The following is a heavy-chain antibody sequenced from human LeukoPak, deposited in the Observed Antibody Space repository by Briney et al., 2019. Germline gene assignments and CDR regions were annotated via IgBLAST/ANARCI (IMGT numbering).Heavy chain of an antibody. CDR3: ARETPTYYYEPGGGYYFDY. V-gene: IGHV3-30-3*01. J-gene: IGHJ4*02. D-gene: IGHD3-22*01. Sequence: GRSLRLSCAASGFTFSSYAMHWVRQAPGKGLEWVAVISYDGSNKYYADSVKGRFTNSRDNSKNTLYLQMNSLRAEDTAVYYCARETPTYYYEPGGGYYFDYWGQGTLVTVSS. CDR1: GFTFSSYA. CDR2: ISYDGSNK.